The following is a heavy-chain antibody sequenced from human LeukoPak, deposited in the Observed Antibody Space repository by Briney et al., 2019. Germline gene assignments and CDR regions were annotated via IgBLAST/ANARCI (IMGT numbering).Heavy chain of an antibody. J-gene: IGHJ4*02. CDR2: ISGSSTHT. D-gene: IGHD6-13*01. Sequence: GGSLRLSCAASGFTFSDYYMSWIRQAPGKGLEWVSYISGSSTHTNYADSVKGRFTISRDNAKKSLYLQMNSLSAEDTAVYFCARVEYSSSRCFDYWGQGTLVTVSS. V-gene: IGHV3-11*05. CDR1: GFTFSDYY. CDR3: ARVEYSSSRCFDY.